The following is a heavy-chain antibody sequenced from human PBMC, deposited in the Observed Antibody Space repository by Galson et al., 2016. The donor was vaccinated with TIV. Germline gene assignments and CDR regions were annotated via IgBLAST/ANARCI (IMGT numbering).Heavy chain of an antibody. J-gene: IGHJ4*02. D-gene: IGHD1-14*01. CDR1: GMPFSNYY. CDR2: IFYTGRT. CDR3: ARGPHHDGPNFDY. Sequence: ETLSLTCAVYGMPFSNYYWNWIRQAPGQGLEWVGVIFYTGRTTYNQSLKSRVTMSVDTSKHQVSLKLRSVTAADTAVYYCARGPHHDGPNFDYWAQGTLVTVSS. V-gene: IGHV4-34*01.